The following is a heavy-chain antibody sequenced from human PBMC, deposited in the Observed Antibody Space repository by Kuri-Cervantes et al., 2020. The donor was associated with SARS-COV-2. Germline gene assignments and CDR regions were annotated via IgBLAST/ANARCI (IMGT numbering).Heavy chain of an antibody. Sequence: ASVKGSCKGSGYTFTSYGISWVRQAAGPGLEWMGWISIKQGDTNYAQKFQGRVTMTTDTSTSTSYMKLQRLRSDDTAVYYCARVCGGDCADNYYYFYGMDVWGQGTTVTVSS. J-gene: IGHJ6*02. CDR3: ARVCGGDCADNYYYFYGMDV. CDR1: GYTFTSYG. CDR2: ISIKQGDT. D-gene: IGHD2-21*02. V-gene: IGHV1-18*04.